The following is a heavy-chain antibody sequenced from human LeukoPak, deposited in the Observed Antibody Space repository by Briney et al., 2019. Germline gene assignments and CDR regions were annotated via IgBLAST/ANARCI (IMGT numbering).Heavy chain of an antibody. Sequence: SETLSLTCSVSGGSISGYYWSWIRQPPGKGLEWIAYIHYSGSTNYNPSLKSRVTISVDTSKNQFSLKLSSVTAADTAVYYCARRAKGSGSYDYWGQGTLDTVSS. D-gene: IGHD1-26*01. CDR2: IHYSGST. CDR1: GGSISGYY. CDR3: ARRAKGSGSYDY. J-gene: IGHJ4*02. V-gene: IGHV4-59*01.